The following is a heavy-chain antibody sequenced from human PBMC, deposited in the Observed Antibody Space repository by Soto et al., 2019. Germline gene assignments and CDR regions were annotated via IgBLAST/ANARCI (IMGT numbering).Heavy chain of an antibody. CDR3: ARDQGETMTTGNYYGMDV. CDR1: GGTFSSYA. J-gene: IGHJ6*02. D-gene: IGHD3-16*01. Sequence: QVQLVQSGAEVKKPGSSVKVSCKASGGTFSSYAISWVRQAPGQGLEWMGGIIPIFGTANYAQKFQGRVTSTADESTSTAYMELSSLRSEDTAVYYCARDQGETMTTGNYYGMDVWGQGTTVTVSS. CDR2: IIPIFGTA. V-gene: IGHV1-69*12.